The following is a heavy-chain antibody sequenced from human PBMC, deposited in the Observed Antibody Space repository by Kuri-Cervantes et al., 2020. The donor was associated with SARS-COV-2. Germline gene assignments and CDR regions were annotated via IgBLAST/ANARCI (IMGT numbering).Heavy chain of an antibody. V-gene: IGHV4-30-4*08. Sequence: SCTVSGGSISSGDYYWSWIRQPPGKGLEWIGYIYYSGSTYYNPSLNSRVTISVDTSKNQFSLKLSSVTAADTAVYYCARAHPSSSSPPFFDYWGQGTLVTVSS. CDR1: GGSISSGDYY. J-gene: IGHJ4*02. CDR3: ARAHPSSSSPPFFDY. D-gene: IGHD6-6*01. CDR2: IYYSGST.